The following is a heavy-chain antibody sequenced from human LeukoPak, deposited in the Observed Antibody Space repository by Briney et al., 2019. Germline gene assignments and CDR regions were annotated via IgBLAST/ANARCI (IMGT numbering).Heavy chain of an antibody. Sequence: SETLSLTCTVSGGSISSYYWSWIRQPPGKGLEWIGYIYYSGSTNYNPSLKSRVTISVDTSKNQFSLKLSSVTAADTAVYYCASTVVVPAAKGNHYYYYYMDVWGKGTTVTVSS. V-gene: IGHV4-59*01. CDR2: IYYSGST. CDR3: ASTVVVPAAKGNHYYYYYMDV. D-gene: IGHD2-2*01. J-gene: IGHJ6*03. CDR1: GGSISSYY.